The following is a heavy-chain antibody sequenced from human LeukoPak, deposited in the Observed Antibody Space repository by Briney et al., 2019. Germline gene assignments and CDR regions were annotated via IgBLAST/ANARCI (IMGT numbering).Heavy chain of an antibody. CDR2: INHSGST. J-gene: IGHJ2*01. D-gene: IGHD6-19*01. CDR3: TRLGGLTLHSGWNYWFFDL. Sequence: PSETLSLTCAVYGGSFSGYYWSWIRQLPGKGLEWIGEINHSGSTNYNPSLKSRVTISVDTSKNQFSLKLNSVTAADTAVYYCTRLGGLTLHSGWNYWFFDLWGRGTLVTVSS. V-gene: IGHV4-34*01. CDR1: GGSFSGYY.